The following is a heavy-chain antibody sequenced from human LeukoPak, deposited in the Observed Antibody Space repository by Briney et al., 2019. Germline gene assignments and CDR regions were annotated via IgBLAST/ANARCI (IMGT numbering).Heavy chain of an antibody. J-gene: IGHJ5*02. CDR2: ISDSGHKT. Sequence: GGSLRLSCAASGFTFSTSAMSWVRQAPGKGLEWVSGISDSGHKTYYAESVKGRFTISRDNSKNTLSLQMNSLRGEDTAIYYCAKQYSSSSSDPWGQGTLVTVSS. CDR3: AKQYSSSSSDP. D-gene: IGHD6-6*01. CDR1: GFTFSTSA. V-gene: IGHV3-23*01.